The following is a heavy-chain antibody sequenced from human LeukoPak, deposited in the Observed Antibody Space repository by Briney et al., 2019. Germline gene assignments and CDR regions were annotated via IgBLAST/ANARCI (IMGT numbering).Heavy chain of an antibody. J-gene: IGHJ4*02. CDR1: GFTVSSNY. CDR3: AKVALTGTTLTYFDY. V-gene: IGHV3-23*01. D-gene: IGHD1-7*01. Sequence: PGGSLRLSCAASGFTVSSNYMSWVRQAPGKGLEWVSAISGSGGSTYYADSVKGRFTISRDNSKNTLYLQMNSLRAEDTAVYYCAKVALTGTTLTYFDYWGQGTLVTVSS. CDR2: ISGSGGST.